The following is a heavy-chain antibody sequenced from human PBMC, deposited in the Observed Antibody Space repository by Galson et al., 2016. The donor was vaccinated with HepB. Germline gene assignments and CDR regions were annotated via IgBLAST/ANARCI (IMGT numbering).Heavy chain of an antibody. CDR1: GTSINSYY. V-gene: IGHV4-59*01. D-gene: IGHD3-10*01. CDR3: ARGGFVGTRADFDS. J-gene: IGHJ4*02. Sequence: SETLSLTCAVSGTSINSYYWNWIRQPPGKGLEWIGSIYHSGRTNYNPSLKSRGSISVDTSKSQFFLNLNSVTAADTAVYYCARGGFVGTRADFDSWGQGTLVTVSS. CDR2: IYHSGRT.